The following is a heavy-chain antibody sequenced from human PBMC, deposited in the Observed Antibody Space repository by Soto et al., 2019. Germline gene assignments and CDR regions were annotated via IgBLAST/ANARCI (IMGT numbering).Heavy chain of an antibody. V-gene: IGHV1-18*01. Sequence: ASVKVPCKASGYTFTSYGISWVRQGPGKGLEWMGWISAYNGNTNYAQKLQGRVTMTTDTSTSTAYMELRSLRSDDTALYYCARDRRVVTAIPLHAYWGKGTLVTVSS. D-gene: IGHD2-21*02. CDR1: GYTFTSYG. CDR3: ARDRRVVTAIPLHAY. J-gene: IGHJ4*02. CDR2: ISAYNGNT.